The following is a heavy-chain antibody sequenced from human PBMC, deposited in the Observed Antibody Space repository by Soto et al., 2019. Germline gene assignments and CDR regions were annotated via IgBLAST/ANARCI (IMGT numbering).Heavy chain of an antibody. Sequence: SETLSLTCTVSGGSVSSGSYYWTWIRQPPGKGLEWIGNIYYNGNTNYNPSLKSRVTISADTSQNQFSLNLNSVTAADTAVYFCARSRGYSNGETRIWFDPWGRGTLVT. D-gene: IGHD5-18*01. CDR2: IYYNGNT. CDR1: GGSVSSGSYY. J-gene: IGHJ5*02. CDR3: ARSRGYSNGETRIWFDP. V-gene: IGHV4-61*01.